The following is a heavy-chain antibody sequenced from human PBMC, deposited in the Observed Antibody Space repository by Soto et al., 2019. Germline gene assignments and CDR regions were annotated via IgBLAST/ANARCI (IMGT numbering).Heavy chain of an antibody. Sequence: VSLRLSCEVSGFTFSMYSMSWVRQSAGKGLEWVAKIPQDGVDGHYADSVKGRFIISRDNDKNSLHLQLNNLRAEDTAVYYCARDHLILPAHDFFYGSDVWGRGATVTVSS. CDR2: IPQDGVDG. D-gene: IGHD2-21*02. CDR1: GFTFSMYS. J-gene: IGHJ6*02. V-gene: IGHV3-7*03. CDR3: ARDHLILPAHDFFYGSDV.